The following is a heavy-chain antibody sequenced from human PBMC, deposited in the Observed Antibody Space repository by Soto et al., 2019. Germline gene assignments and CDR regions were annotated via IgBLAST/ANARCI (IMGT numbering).Heavy chain of an antibody. J-gene: IGHJ4*02. CDR3: ARDYDGFDY. CDR2: ISHSGTV. D-gene: IGHD3-16*01. V-gene: IGHV4-4*02. CDR1: SVSITSSNW. Sequence: SETLSLTCDVSSVSITSSNWWTWVRQPPGKGLEWLGKISHSGTVNYNATLRSRVTISVDKPKNQLSLKLMSVTAADTAVYYCARDYDGFDYWGPGILVTVSA.